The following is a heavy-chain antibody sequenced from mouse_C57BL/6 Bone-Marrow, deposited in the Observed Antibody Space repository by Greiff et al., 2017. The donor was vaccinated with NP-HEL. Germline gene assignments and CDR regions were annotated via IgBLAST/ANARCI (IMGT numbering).Heavy chain of an antibody. V-gene: IGHV5-9-1*02. D-gene: IGHD2-2*01. CDR2: ISSGGDYI. Sequence: EVKLMESGEGLVKPGGSLKLSCAASGFTFSSYAMSWVRQTPEKRLEWVAYISSGGDYIYYADTVKGRFTISRDNARNTLYLQMSSLKSEDTAMYYCLWLRREDYYAMDYWGQGTSVTVSS. CDR1: GFTFSSYA. CDR3: LWLRREDYYAMDY. J-gene: IGHJ4*01.